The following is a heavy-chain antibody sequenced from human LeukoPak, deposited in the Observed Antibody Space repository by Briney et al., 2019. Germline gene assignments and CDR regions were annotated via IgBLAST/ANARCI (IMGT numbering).Heavy chain of an antibody. CDR3: AREGSDTAHYNWFDP. V-gene: IGHV1-18*01. CDR2: ISGYNGNA. Sequence: AASVKVSCKASGYTFSSYGINWVRPAPGQGLEWMGWISGYNGNAKYAQKFQGRVTVTTDTSTSTVYMELGSLRSDDTAVYYCAREGSDTAHYNWFDPWGQGTLVTVSS. J-gene: IGHJ5*02. CDR1: GYTFSSYG. D-gene: IGHD5-18*01.